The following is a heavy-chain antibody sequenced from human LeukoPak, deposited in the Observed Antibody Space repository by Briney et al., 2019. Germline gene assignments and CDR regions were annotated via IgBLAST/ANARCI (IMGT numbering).Heavy chain of an antibody. J-gene: IGHJ5*02. V-gene: IGHV3-9*01. CDR1: GFTFDDYA. D-gene: IGHD6-13*01. Sequence: GRSLRLSCAASGFTFDDYAMHWVRQAPGKGLEWVSGINTDGTITRSADSVKGRFSISRDNAKNTLFLQMDSLRGEDTAVYYCLRDPAADGGSWGQGTLVIVSP. CDR2: INTDGTIT. CDR3: LRDPAADGGS.